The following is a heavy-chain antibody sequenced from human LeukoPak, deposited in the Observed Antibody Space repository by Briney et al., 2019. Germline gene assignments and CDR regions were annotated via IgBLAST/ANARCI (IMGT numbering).Heavy chain of an antibody. J-gene: IGHJ4*02. CDR3: ARHPYYYDFWSGPEFDY. V-gene: IGHV4-39*01. CDR2: IYYSGST. D-gene: IGHD3-3*01. CDR1: GGSFSGYY. Sequence: SETLSLTCAVYGGSFSGYYWGWIRQPPGKGLEWIGSIYYSGSTYYNPSLKSRVTISVDTSKNQFSLKLSSVTAADTAVYYCARHPYYYDFWSGPEFDYWGQGTLVTVSS.